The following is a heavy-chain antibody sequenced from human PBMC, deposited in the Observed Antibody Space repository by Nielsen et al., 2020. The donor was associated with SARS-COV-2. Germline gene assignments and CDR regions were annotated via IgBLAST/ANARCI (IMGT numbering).Heavy chain of an antibody. CDR3: ARSSRITMVRGVIRSSYYYYYGMDV. D-gene: IGHD3-10*01. Sequence: WVRQAPGQGLEWMGWISAYNGNTNYAQKLQGRVTMTRNTSISTAYMELSSLRSEDTAVYYCARSSRITMVRGVIRSSYYYYYGMDVWGQGTTVTVSS. V-gene: IGHV1-18*01. J-gene: IGHJ6*02. CDR2: ISAYNGNT.